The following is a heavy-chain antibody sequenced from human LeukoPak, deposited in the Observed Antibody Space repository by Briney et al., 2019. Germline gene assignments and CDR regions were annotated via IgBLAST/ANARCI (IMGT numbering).Heavy chain of an antibody. CDR2: IRYDGSNK. V-gene: IGHV3-30*02. CDR3: AKDRAVAGKEGYYFDY. D-gene: IGHD6-19*01. Sequence: GGSLRLSCAASGFTFSNYGMHWVRQAPGKGLEWVAFIRYDGSNKYYADSVKGRFTISRDNSKNTLYLQMNSLRAEDTAVYYCAKDRAVAGKEGYYFDYWGQGTLVTVSS. J-gene: IGHJ4*02. CDR1: GFTFSNYG.